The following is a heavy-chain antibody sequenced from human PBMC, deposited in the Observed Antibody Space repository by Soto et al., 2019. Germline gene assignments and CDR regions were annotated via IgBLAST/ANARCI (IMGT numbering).Heavy chain of an antibody. J-gene: IGHJ4*02. CDR2: IYYSGST. D-gene: IGHD3-10*01. CDR1: GGSISSSSYY. V-gene: IGHV4-39*01. Sequence: QLQLQESGPGLVKPSETLSLTCTVSGGSISSSSYYWGWIRQPPGKGLEWIGSIYYSGSTYYNPSLKSRVTISVDTSKNQFSLKLSSVTAADTAVDYCATVFPLQLWFGDLLFDYWGQGTLVTVSS. CDR3: ATVFPLQLWFGDLLFDY.